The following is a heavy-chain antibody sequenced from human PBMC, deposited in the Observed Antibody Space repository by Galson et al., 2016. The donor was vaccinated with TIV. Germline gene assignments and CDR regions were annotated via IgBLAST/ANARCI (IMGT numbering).Heavy chain of an antibody. CDR1: GYTFSGHF. CDR2: INPSTGDT. Sequence: SVKVSCKASGYTFSGHFIHWVRQAPGQGLEWIGWINPSTGDTRYAQKFQGRVTMTREKSTSTAYMDLNRLRSDDTAVYYCARNQGSYYDSSGSYYNWFDPWGQGTLVTVPS. J-gene: IGHJ5*02. D-gene: IGHD3-22*01. CDR3: ARNQGSYYDSSGSYYNWFDP. V-gene: IGHV1-2*02.